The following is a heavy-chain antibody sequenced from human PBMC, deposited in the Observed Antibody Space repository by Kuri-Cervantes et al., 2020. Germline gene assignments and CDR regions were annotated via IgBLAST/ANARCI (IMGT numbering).Heavy chain of an antibody. J-gene: IGHJ4*02. Sequence: GGSLRLSCAASGFTFSSYWMSWVRQAPGKGLEWVANINYHGSQKYYVDSVKGRFTISRDNAKNSLYLQMNSLRAEDTAVYYCPTWTFPPPTPHDYWGQGTLVTVSS. CDR3: PTWTFPPPTPHDY. D-gene: IGHD1-1*01. CDR2: INYHGSQK. CDR1: GFTFSSYW. V-gene: IGHV3-7*01.